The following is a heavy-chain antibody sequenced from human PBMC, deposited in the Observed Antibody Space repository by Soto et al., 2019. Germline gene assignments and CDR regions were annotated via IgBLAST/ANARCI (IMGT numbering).Heavy chain of an antibody. J-gene: IGHJ4*02. CDR3: ARDLEQHLGQGDDY. D-gene: IGHD6-13*01. V-gene: IGHV4-4*02. CDR2: IYHSGST. Sequence: PSETLSLTCAVSGGSISSSNWWSWIRQPPGKGLEWIGEIYHSGSTNYNPSLKSRVTISVDKSKNQFSLKLSSVTAADTAVYYCARDLEQHLGQGDDYWGQGTLVTVSS. CDR1: GGSISSSNW.